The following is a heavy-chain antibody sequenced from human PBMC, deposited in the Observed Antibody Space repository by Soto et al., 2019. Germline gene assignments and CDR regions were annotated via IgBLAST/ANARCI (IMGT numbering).Heavy chain of an antibody. CDR1: GYTFTSYY. J-gene: IGHJ4*02. D-gene: IGHD5-18*01. V-gene: IGHV1-46*03. Sequence: GASVKVSCKASGYTFTSYYMHWVRQAPGQGLEWMGIINPSGGSTSYAQKFQGRVTMTRDTSTSTVYMELSSLRSEDTAVYYCARDPDTAMGDYYFDYWGQGTLVTVSS. CDR2: INPSGGST. CDR3: ARDPDTAMGDYYFDY.